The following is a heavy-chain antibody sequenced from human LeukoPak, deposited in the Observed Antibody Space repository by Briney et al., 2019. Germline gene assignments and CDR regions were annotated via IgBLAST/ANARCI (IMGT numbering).Heavy chain of an antibody. V-gene: IGHV3-30-3*01. CDR2: ISYDGSNK. D-gene: IGHD3-3*01. CDR3: ARESRRFLEWLLNY. J-gene: IGHJ4*02. CDR1: GFTFSSYA. Sequence: GGSLRLSCAASGFTFSSYAMHWVRQAPGKGLEWVAVISYDGSNKYYAGSVKGRFTISRDNSKNTLYLQMNSLRAEDTAVYYCARESRRFLEWLLNYWGQGTLVTVSS.